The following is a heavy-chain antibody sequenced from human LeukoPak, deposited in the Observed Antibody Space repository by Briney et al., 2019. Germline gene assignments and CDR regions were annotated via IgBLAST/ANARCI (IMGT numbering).Heavy chain of an antibody. V-gene: IGHV3-30*18. J-gene: IGHJ4*02. Sequence: QSGGSLRLSCAASGFTFSSYGMHWVRQAPGKGLEWVAVISYDGSNKYYADSVKGRFTISRDNSKNTLYLQMNSLRAEDTAVYYCAKVAVAVAGRGHIGYWGQGTLVTVSS. D-gene: IGHD6-19*01. CDR1: GFTFSSYG. CDR2: ISYDGSNK. CDR3: AKVAVAVAGRGHIGY.